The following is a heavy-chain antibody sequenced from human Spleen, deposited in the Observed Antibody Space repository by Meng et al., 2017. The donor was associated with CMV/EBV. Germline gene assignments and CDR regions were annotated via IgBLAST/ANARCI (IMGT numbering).Heavy chain of an antibody. CDR3: AKDFAPCPDH. CDR1: GFAFNNYA. J-gene: IGHJ5*02. Sequence: GESLKISCAASGFAFNNYAMTWVRRAPGKGLEWVSTIIGSGTTTYYADSVMGRFTISRDNSKNTLYLQMNSLRAEDTALYYCAKDFAPCPDHWGQGTLVTVSS. V-gene: IGHV3-23*01. D-gene: IGHD2-2*01. CDR2: IIGSGTTT.